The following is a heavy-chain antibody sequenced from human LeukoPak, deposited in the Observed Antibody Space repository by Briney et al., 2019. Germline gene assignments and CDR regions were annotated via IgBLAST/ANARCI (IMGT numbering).Heavy chain of an antibody. CDR2: ISYDGSKK. V-gene: IGHV3-30*04. Sequence: PGRSLSLSCAASGFTFSTYAMHWVRQAPGKGLEWVTIISYDGSKKYYADSVRGRFTISRDNSKNTLYLQMNSLRLEDTALYYCAGGDPYRGYDYPGVWGQGTLVTVSS. D-gene: IGHD5-12*01. J-gene: IGHJ4*02. CDR1: GFTFSTYA. CDR3: AGGDPYRGYDYPGV.